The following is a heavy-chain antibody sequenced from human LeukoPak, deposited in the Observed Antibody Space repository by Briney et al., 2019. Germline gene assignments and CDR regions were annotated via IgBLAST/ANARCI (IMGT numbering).Heavy chain of an antibody. CDR3: ARDHYGSGIGRWFDP. V-gene: IGHV4-31*03. CDR2: IYYSGST. CDR1: GGTISSGGYY. Sequence: SETLSLTCTVSGGTISSGGYYWSWIRQHPGKGLEWIGYIYYSGSTYYNPSLKSRVTISVDTSKNQFSLKLSSVTAADTAVYYCARDHYGSGIGRWFDPWGQGTLVTVSS. D-gene: IGHD3-10*01. J-gene: IGHJ5*02.